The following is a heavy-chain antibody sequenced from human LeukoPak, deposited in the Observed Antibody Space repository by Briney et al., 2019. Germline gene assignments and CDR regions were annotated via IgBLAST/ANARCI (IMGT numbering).Heavy chain of an antibody. V-gene: IGHV3-9*01. CDR2: LAWDGGSI. Sequence: GRSLRLSCEASGFTFHDHAMHWVRQAPGKGLEWVSGLAWDGGSIEYADSVEGRFTISRDNAKKSLYLQMNSLGVEDTALYYCARDDAFDLWGQGTMVTVSS. J-gene: IGHJ3*01. CDR1: GFTFHDHA. CDR3: ARDDAFDL.